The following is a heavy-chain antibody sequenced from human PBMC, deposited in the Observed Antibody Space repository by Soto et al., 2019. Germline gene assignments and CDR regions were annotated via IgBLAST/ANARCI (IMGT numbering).Heavy chain of an antibody. V-gene: IGHV4-4*02. Sequence: SETLSLTCAVSGGSISSSNWWSWVRQPPGKGLEWIGEIYHSGSTNYNPSLKGRVTISVDKSKNQFSLKLSSVTAADTAVYYCARRDDILTGYLYPWGQGTLVTVSS. CDR1: GGSISSSNW. CDR3: ARRDDILTGYLYP. D-gene: IGHD3-9*01. J-gene: IGHJ5*02. CDR2: IYHSGST.